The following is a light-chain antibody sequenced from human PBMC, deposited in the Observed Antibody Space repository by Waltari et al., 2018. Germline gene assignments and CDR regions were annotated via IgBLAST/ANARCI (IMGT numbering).Light chain of an antibody. Sequence: DIQMTQSPSTLSASVGDRVTITCRASQSISSWLAWYQQKPGKAPKLLIYKASSLESGVQSRFSGGGSGTEFTLTISSLQPDDFATFYCQQYNTYPYTFGQGTKLEIK. CDR3: QQYNTYPYT. J-gene: IGKJ2*01. V-gene: IGKV1-5*03. CDR1: QSISSW. CDR2: KAS.